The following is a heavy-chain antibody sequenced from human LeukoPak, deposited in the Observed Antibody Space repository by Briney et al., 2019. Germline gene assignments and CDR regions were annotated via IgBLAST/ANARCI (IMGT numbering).Heavy chain of an antibody. Sequence: PGGSLRLSCAASGFTFSSYAMSWVRQAPGKGLEWVSAISGSGGSTYYADSVKGRFTISRDNFKNTLYLQMNSLRAEDTAVYYCAKGQDRPYYDFWSGYYNSLYYFDYWGQGTLVTVSS. J-gene: IGHJ4*02. V-gene: IGHV3-23*01. CDR1: GFTFSSYA. CDR2: ISGSGGST. D-gene: IGHD3-3*01. CDR3: AKGQDRPYYDFWSGYYNSLYYFDY.